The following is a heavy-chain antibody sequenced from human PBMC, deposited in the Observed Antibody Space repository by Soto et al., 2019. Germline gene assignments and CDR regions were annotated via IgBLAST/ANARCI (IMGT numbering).Heavy chain of an antibody. CDR3: AREVVVAATFSPYYFDY. CDR1: GGTFSSYA. CDR2: IIPIFGTA. Sequence: ASVKVSCKASGGTFSSYAISWVRQAPGQGLEWMGGIIPIFGTANYAQKFQGRVTITADESTSTAYMELSSLRSEDTAVYYCAREVVVAATFSPYYFDYWGQGTLVTAPQ. J-gene: IGHJ4*02. V-gene: IGHV1-69*13. D-gene: IGHD2-15*01.